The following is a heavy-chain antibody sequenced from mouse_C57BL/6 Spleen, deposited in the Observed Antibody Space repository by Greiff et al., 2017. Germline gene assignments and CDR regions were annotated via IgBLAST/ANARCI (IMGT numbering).Heavy chain of an antibody. V-gene: IGHV1-52*01. D-gene: IGHD1-1*01. CDR2: IDPSDSDT. CDR1: GYTFTSYW. CDR3: ARFGSSYLYAMDY. Sequence: QVQLQQPGAELVRPGSSVKLSCKASGYTFTSYWMHWVKQRPIQGLEWIGNIDPSDSDTHYNQKFKDKATLTVDKSSSTAYMQLSSLTSEDSAVYYCARFGSSYLYAMDYWGQGTSVTVSS. J-gene: IGHJ4*01.